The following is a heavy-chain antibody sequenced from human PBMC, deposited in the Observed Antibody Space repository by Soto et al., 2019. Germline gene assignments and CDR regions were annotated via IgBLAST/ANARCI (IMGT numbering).Heavy chain of an antibody. CDR1: GYTFTNYG. Sequence: QVQLVQSGGDMKKPGASVKVSCKASGYTFTNYGISWVRQAPGQGLEWMGWISAYNGNTNYPQKFQGRVTMTTDTXTTTAYIELRSLRFDDTAVYYCARTVGATLRWFDPWGQGTLVTVSS. D-gene: IGHD1-26*01. J-gene: IGHJ5*02. CDR2: ISAYNGNT. CDR3: ARTVGATLRWFDP. V-gene: IGHV1-18*01.